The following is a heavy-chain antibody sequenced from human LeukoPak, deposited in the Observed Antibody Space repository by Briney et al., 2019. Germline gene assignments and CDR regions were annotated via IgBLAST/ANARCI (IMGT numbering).Heavy chain of an antibody. D-gene: IGHD3-10*01. J-gene: IGHJ4*02. CDR2: INPIFNIL. Sequence: ASVKVSCKASEGTFGAYSLDWVRQAPGQGLEWLGGINPIFNILNYAQKFRGRVTITADESTNTAYMDMSGLKYDDTAVYYCAAGRRLGELFFDYWGQGALVTVSS. V-gene: IGHV1-69*13. CDR3: AAGRRLGELFFDY. CDR1: EGTFGAYS.